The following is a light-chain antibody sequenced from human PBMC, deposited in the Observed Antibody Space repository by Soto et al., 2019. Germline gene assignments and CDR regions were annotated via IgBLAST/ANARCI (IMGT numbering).Light chain of an antibody. CDR1: QAIGSW. V-gene: IGKV1D-16*01. J-gene: IGKJ4*01. Sequence: DIQMTQSPSSLSASVGDRVTITCRASQAIGSWLAWYQQTPGKAPTSLIYDASNLQTEVPSRFSGSGSGTDFTLTISGLQPEDSATYYCQQYNSYPLTFGGGTMVEIK. CDR3: QQYNSYPLT. CDR2: DAS.